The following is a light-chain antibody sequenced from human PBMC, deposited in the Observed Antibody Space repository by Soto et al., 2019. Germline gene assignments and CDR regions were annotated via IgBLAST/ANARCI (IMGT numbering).Light chain of an antibody. J-gene: IGKJ1*01. Sequence: EIVLTQSPGTLSLSPGERATLSCRASQSVSSNYLAWYQQKPGQAPRLLIYGASSRATGIPDRFSGSGSGTDFTLTISGLEPEDFAVYYCQLSGSSTETFGQGTKVEIK. CDR1: QSVSSNY. CDR2: GAS. CDR3: QLSGSSTET. V-gene: IGKV3-20*01.